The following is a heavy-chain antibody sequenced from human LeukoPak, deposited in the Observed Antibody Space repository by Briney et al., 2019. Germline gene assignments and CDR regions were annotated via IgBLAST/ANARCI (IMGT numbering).Heavy chain of an antibody. J-gene: IGHJ6*03. CDR1: GYSVSSGYY. CDR2: IYHSGST. Sequence: PSETLSLTCTVSGYSVSSGYYWGWIRQPPGKGLEWIGSIYHSGSTYYNPSLKSRVTISVDTSKNQFSLKLSSVTAADTAVYYCARVIYGDYYYYMDVWGKGTTVTVSS. D-gene: IGHD4-17*01. CDR3: ARVIYGDYYYYMDV. V-gene: IGHV4-38-2*02.